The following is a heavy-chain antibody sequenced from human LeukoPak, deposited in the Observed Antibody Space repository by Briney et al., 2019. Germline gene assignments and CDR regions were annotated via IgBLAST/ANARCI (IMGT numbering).Heavy chain of an antibody. CDR2: IYHSGST. CDR1: GGSISSYY. J-gene: IGHJ4*02. V-gene: IGHV4-59*12. Sequence: SQTLSLTCTVSGGSISSYYWSWIRQPPGKGLEWIGYIYHSGSTYYNPSLKSRVTISVDRSKNQFSLKLSSVTAADTAVYYCAREVPAAIGGYYFDYWGQGTLVTVSS. CDR3: AREVPAAIGGYYFDY. D-gene: IGHD2-2*01.